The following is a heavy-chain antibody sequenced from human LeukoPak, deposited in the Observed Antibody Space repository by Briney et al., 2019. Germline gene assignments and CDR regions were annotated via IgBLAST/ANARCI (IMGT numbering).Heavy chain of an antibody. CDR3: ARDHYDHGMDV. Sequence: SETLSLTCTVSGGSISSYYWSWIRQPPGKGLEWIGYIYYSGSTNYNPSLKSRVTISVDTSKNQFSLKLSFVTAADTAVYYCARDHYDHGMDVWGQGTTVTVSS. CDR1: GGSISSYY. V-gene: IGHV4-59*01. D-gene: IGHD5-12*01. CDR2: IYYSGST. J-gene: IGHJ6*02.